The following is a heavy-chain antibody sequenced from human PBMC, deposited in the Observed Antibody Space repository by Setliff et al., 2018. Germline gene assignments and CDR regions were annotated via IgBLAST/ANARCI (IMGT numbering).Heavy chain of an antibody. CDR2: IYATGTT. D-gene: IGHD5-18*01. CDR1: GSTVSRDY. J-gene: IGHJ4*02. Sequence: GESLKISCAASGSTVSRDYMSWVRQAPGKGLEWVSVIYATGTTYYADSVKGRFTISRDDSKNTLYLQMNSLRADDTAVYYCARGSYGLTEHYWGQGTLVTVSS. V-gene: IGHV3-53*01. CDR3: ARGSYGLTEHY.